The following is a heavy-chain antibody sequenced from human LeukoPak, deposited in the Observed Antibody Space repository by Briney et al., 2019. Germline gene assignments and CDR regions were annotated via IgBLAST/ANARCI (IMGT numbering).Heavy chain of an antibody. D-gene: IGHD5-18*01. CDR3: ARHVDTDMGPSDY. Sequence: ASETLSLTCTVSGDSISSYYWIWLRPPAGKGLEGIARIYTSGGTTYNSSLKSRVTMSVDTSKNQFSLKVSSVTAADTAVYYCARHVDTDMGPSDYWGQGSLVTVSS. J-gene: IGHJ4*02. V-gene: IGHV4-4*07. CDR2: IYTSGGT. CDR1: GDSISSYY.